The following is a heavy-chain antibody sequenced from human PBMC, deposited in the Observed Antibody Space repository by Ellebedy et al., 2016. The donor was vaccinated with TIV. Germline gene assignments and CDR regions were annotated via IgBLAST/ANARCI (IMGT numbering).Heavy chain of an antibody. CDR2: ISRSSTPI. CDR1: EFTFSTYD. J-gene: IGHJ3*02. V-gene: IGHV3-48*01. CDR3: ATGGFDALDI. Sequence: GESLKISXSASEFTFSTYDMNWVRQAPGKGLEWLSYISRSSTPIHYADSVKGRFTISRDNARNSLYLQMHSLGVDDTALYYCATGGFDALDIWGQGTMVTVSS. D-gene: IGHD3-10*01.